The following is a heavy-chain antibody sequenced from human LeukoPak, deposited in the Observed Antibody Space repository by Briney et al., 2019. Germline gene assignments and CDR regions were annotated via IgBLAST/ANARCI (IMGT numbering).Heavy chain of an antibody. CDR1: GYSFMNYW. CDR3: ARLYGSGSYSYFDY. D-gene: IGHD3-10*01. J-gene: IGHJ4*02. V-gene: IGHV5-51*01. CDR2: IYRSDSNT. Sequence: GESLKISFKGSGYSFMNYWIAWVRQMPGKGLEWMGIIYRSDSNTRYSPSFQGQVPISADTSISTAYLQWSSLKASDTAMYYCARLYGSGSYSYFDYWGQGTLVTVSS.